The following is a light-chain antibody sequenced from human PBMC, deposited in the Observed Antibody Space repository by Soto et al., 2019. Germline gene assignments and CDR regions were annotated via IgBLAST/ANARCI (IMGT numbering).Light chain of an antibody. CDR3: TSYTSDSTPYV. Sequence: QSALTQPASVSGSPGQSITISCTGTSSDVGTYTLVSWYQQHPGKAPKLVIYEVNKRPAGVSKRFSGSKSGDTASLTISGLQAEDEADYYCTSYTSDSTPYVSGTGTKV. CDR2: EVN. J-gene: IGLJ1*01. CDR1: SSDVGTYTL. V-gene: IGLV2-14*02.